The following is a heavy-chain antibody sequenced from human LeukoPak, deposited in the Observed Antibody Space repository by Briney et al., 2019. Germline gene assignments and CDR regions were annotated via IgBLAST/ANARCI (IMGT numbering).Heavy chain of an antibody. V-gene: IGHV1-69*06. CDR2: IIPIFGTA. CDR1: GGTFSSYA. D-gene: IGHD1-26*01. J-gene: IGHJ4*02. CDR3: ARENRSGSYLFDY. Sequence: ASVKVSCKASGGTFSSYAISWVRQAPGQGLEWMGGIIPIFGTANYAQKFQGRVTITADKSTSTAYMELSSLRSEDTAVYYCARENRSGSYLFDYWGQGTLVTVSS.